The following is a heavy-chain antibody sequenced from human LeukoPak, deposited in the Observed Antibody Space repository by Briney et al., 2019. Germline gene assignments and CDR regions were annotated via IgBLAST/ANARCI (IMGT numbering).Heavy chain of an antibody. CDR1: GWSFSGYY. Sequence: SETLSLTCAVYGWSFSGYYWSWIRQVPGKGLEWIGEINQSGRTNYNPSLKSRVTISVDTSKNQISLRLSFVTATDTAMYYCARSWFGFRHNSYADDNAFDIWGQGTMVTVSS. CDR2: INQSGRT. D-gene: IGHD5-18*01. V-gene: IGHV4-34*01. CDR3: ARSWFGFRHNSYADDNAFDI. J-gene: IGHJ3*02.